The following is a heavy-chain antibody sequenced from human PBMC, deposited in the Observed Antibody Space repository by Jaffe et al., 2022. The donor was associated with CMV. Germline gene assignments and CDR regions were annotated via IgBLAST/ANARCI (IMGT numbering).Heavy chain of an antibody. D-gene: IGHD1-7*01. CDR2: IYYSGTT. J-gene: IGHJ3*02. CDR3: ARTGITADAFDI. Sequence: QVQLQESGPRLVKPSETLSLTCTVSGDSISSYYWNWIRQPPGKGLEWIGYIYYSGTTNYNPSLKSRVTISVDTSKKFFSLRLSSVTAADTAVYYCARTGITADAFDIWGQGTMVTVSS. CDR1: GDSISSYY. V-gene: IGHV4-59*01.